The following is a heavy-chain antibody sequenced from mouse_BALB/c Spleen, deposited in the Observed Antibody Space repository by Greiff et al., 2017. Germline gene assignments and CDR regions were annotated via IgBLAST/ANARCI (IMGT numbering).Heavy chain of an antibody. J-gene: IGHJ4*01. CDR1: GFTFSSYA. Sequence: EVKVVESGGGLVKPGGSLKLSCAASGFTFSSYAMSWVRQTPEKRLEWVASISSGGSTYSPDSVKGRFTISRDNARNILYLQMSSLRSEDTAMYYCARGGLRPHYAMDYWGQGTSVTVSS. CDR2: ISSGGST. CDR3: ARGGLRPHYAMDY. D-gene: IGHD1-3*01. V-gene: IGHV5-6-5*01.